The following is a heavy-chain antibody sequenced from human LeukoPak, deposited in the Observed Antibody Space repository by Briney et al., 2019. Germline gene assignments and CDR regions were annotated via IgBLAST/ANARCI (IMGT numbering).Heavy chain of an antibody. Sequence: PGGSLRLSCAASGFTVSSKYMSWVRQAPGKGLEWVSAIYSGGSTYYADSVRGRFTISRDNSKNTVYLQMNSLRAEDTAVYYCARDDPDLNYGSPFIDWDQGTLVTVSS. J-gene: IGHJ4*02. CDR1: GFTVSSKY. V-gene: IGHV3-66*01. CDR2: IYSGGST. CDR3: ARDDPDLNYGSPFID. D-gene: IGHD4-17*01.